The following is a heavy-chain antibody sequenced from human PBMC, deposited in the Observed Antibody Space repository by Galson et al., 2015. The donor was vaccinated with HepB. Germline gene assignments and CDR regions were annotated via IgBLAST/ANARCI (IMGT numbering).Heavy chain of an antibody. Sequence: SLRLSCAASGFTFSSYAMHWVRQAPGKGLEWVAVISYDGSNKYYADSVKGRFTISRDNSKNTLYLQMNSLRAEDTAVYYCARGAGEPGGGYNYWGYYYYYYMDVWGKGTTVTVSS. CDR1: GFTFSSYA. D-gene: IGHD5-24*01. CDR2: ISYDGSNK. V-gene: IGHV3-30-3*01. J-gene: IGHJ6*03. CDR3: ARGAGEPGGGYNYWGYYYYYYMDV.